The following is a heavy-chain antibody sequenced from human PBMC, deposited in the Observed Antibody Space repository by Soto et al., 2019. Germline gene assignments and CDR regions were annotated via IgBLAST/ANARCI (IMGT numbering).Heavy chain of an antibody. D-gene: IGHD1-7*01. CDR1: GESFSGYY. Sequence: QVHLQQRGAGLLKPSETLSLNCVVSGESFSGYYWSWIRQTPGMGLEWIGEVDHRGCTTYNPSLKKRASISIDSSKHPFSLELTSVTAADTALYFCARYEYGNSLYGVDVWGQGTRVTVSS. CDR2: VDHRGCT. V-gene: IGHV4-34*02. J-gene: IGHJ6*02. CDR3: ARYEYGNSLYGVDV.